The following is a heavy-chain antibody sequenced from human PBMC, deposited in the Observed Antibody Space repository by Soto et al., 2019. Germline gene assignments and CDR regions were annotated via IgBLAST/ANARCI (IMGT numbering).Heavy chain of an antibody. D-gene: IGHD6-25*01. CDR3: ARDQGLDAFDI. CDR1: GFTFSSYA. Sequence: GGSLRLSCAASGFTFSSYAMHWVRQAPGKGLEWVAVISYDGSNKYYADSVKGRFTISRDNSKNTLYLQMNSLRAEDTAVYYCARDQGLDAFDIWGQGTMVTVSS. V-gene: IGHV3-30-3*01. J-gene: IGHJ3*02. CDR2: ISYDGSNK.